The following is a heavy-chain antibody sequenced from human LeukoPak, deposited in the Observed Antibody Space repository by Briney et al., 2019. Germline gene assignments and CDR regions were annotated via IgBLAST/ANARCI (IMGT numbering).Heavy chain of an antibody. D-gene: IGHD5-24*01. CDR1: SGPMSSYY. CDR3: VGTARWLTFDY. V-gene: IGHV4-59*01. CDR2: THHSGST. Sequence: PSETLSLTCSVSSGPMSSYYWCCIRQPPGKGLEWIAYTHHSGSTNYDPSLKSRVAISLDTSKSQFSLKLTSVTAADTAVYYCVGTARWLTFDYGGQGALVTVSA. J-gene: IGHJ4*02.